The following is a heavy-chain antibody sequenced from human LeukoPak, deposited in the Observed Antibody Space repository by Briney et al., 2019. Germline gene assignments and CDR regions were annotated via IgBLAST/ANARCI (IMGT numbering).Heavy chain of an antibody. V-gene: IGHV3-23*01. D-gene: IGHD3-3*01. CDR1: GFTFSSCA. J-gene: IGHJ4*02. CDR2: ISGSGDNT. Sequence: PGGSLRLSCAASGFTFSSCAMTWVRQAPGKGLEWVSCISGSGDNTYYPDSVRGRFTISRDNFKNTLYLQMDSLRAEDTAVYYCAKIPQVSIFGVPNFDDWGQGTLVTVSS. CDR3: AKIPQVSIFGVPNFDD.